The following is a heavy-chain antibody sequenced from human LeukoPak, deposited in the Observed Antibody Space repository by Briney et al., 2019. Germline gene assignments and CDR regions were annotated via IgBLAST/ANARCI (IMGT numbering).Heavy chain of an antibody. J-gene: IGHJ4*02. CDR3: ARDYVNYYDSSGYAILNY. Sequence: SVTVPCKASGGTFSSYAISWVRQAPGQGLEWMGGIIPIFGTANYAQKFQGRVTITADESTSTAYMELSSLRSEDTAVYYCARDYVNYYDSSGYAILNYWGQGTLVTVSS. CDR2: IIPIFGTA. CDR1: GGTFSSYA. D-gene: IGHD3-22*01. V-gene: IGHV1-69*01.